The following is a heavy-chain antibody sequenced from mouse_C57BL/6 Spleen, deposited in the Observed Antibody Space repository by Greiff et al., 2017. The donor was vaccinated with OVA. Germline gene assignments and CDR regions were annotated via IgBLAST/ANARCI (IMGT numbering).Heavy chain of an antibody. J-gene: IGHJ3*01. V-gene: IGHV1-74*01. CDR1: GYTFTSYW. CDR2: IHPSDSDT. CDR3: ATEDSYYDYSAWFAY. D-gene: IGHD2-4*01. Sequence: QVQLQQPGAELVKPGASVKVSCKASGYTFTSYWMHWVKQRPGQGLEWIGRIHPSDSDTNYNQKFKGKATLTVDKSSSTAYMQLSSLTSEDSAVYYCATEDSYYDYSAWFAYWGQGTLVTVSA.